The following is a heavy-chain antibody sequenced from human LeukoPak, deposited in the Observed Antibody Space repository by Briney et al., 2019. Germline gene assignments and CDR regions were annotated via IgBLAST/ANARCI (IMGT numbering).Heavy chain of an antibody. CDR1: GGSFSGYY. CDR2: INNSGST. J-gene: IGHJ4*02. Sequence: SETLSLTCALYGGSFSGYYWNWIRQPPGKGLEWIGEINNSGSTNYNPSLKSRVTISRDTSKNQFSLKLSSVTAADTAVYYCARGRAFFDWGQGTLVTVSS. CDR3: ARGRAFFD. D-gene: IGHD3-3*02. V-gene: IGHV4-34*01.